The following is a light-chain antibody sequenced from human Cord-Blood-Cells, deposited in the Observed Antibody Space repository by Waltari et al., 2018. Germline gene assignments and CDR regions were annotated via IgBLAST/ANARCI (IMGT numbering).Light chain of an antibody. CDR3: SSYTSSRV. J-gene: IGLJ1*01. V-gene: IGLV2-14*01. Sequence: QSALTQPASVSGSPGQSITISCTGTSSDVGGYNYVSWYQQHPGKAPKLMIYDVSKRPSGVSNRFSVSKSGNTASLTISGRQAEDAADYYCSSYTSSRVFGTGTKVTVL. CDR2: DVS. CDR1: SSDVGGYNY.